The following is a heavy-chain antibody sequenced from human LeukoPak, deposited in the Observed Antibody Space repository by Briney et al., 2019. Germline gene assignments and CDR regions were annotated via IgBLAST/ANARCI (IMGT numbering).Heavy chain of an antibody. CDR1: GVSITGYY. CDR2: IYYSGIT. D-gene: IGHD5-12*01. CDR3: VRHRDTRGYGGYWDFDQ. Sequence: SETLSLTCTVSGVSITGYYWNSIRQPPGKGLEWIGYIYYSGITKYNPSLKSRVTISVDTSKNQFSLKLSSVAAADTAVYYCVRHRDTRGYGGYWDFDQWGQGTLVTVSS. V-gene: IGHV4-59*08. J-gene: IGHJ4*02.